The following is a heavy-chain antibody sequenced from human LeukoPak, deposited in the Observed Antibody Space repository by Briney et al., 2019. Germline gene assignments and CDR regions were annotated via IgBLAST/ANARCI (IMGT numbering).Heavy chain of an antibody. CDR1: GYTFTSYG. CDR2: ISAYNGNT. J-gene: IGHJ3*02. CDR3: ARDRTIFGVVIPNDAFDI. V-gene: IGHV1-18*01. Sequence: ASVKVPCKASGYTFTSYGISWVRQAPGQGLEWMGWISAYNGNTNYAQKLQGRVTMTTDTSTSTAYMELRSLRSDDTAVYYCARDRTIFGVVIPNDAFDIWGQGTMVTVSS. D-gene: IGHD3-3*01.